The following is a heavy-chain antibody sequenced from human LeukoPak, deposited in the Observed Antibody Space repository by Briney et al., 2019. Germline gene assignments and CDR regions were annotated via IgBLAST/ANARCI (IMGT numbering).Heavy chain of an antibody. V-gene: IGHV1-69*05. D-gene: IGHD2-2*02. Sequence: SVTLSCKASGGTFSSYAISWVRQAPGQWLEWMGGIIPIFGTANYAQKFQGRVTITTDESTSTAYMELSSLRSEDTAVYYCARDPVNVVPAAIPNWGSDNWFDPWGQGTLVTVSS. J-gene: IGHJ5*02. CDR2: IIPIFGTA. CDR1: GGTFSSYA. CDR3: ARDPVNVVPAAIPNWGSDNWFDP.